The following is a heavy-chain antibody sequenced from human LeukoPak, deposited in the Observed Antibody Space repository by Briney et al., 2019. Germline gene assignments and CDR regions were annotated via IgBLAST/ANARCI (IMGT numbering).Heavy chain of an antibody. CDR2: ISAGDSG. V-gene: IGHV3-23*01. D-gene: IGHD6-13*01. J-gene: IGHJ4*02. CDR1: GFPFSNFA. Sequence: GGSLRLSCAASGFPFSNFAMSWVRQAPGKGLEWVSAISAGDSGNYADSVKGRFTISRDNSKNTVYLQMNSLRAEDTAVYYCAKGGSSSWYGLFDYWGQGTLVTVSS. CDR3: AKGGSSSWYGLFDY.